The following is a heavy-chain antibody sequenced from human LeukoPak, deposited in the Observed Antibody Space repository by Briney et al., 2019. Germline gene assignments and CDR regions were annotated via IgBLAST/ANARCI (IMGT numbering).Heavy chain of an antibody. D-gene: IGHD4/OR15-4a*01. Sequence: GGSLRLSCAASGFTFSSYSMSWVRQAPGKGLEWVSGTSDRGDYTYYADSVKGRFTISRDTSKNTLYLQMNSLRAEDTALYFCAKKAQYDGHYPLDYWGQGTLVTVSS. CDR1: GFTFSSYS. V-gene: IGHV3-23*01. J-gene: IGHJ4*02. CDR2: TSDRGDYT. CDR3: AKKAQYDGHYPLDY.